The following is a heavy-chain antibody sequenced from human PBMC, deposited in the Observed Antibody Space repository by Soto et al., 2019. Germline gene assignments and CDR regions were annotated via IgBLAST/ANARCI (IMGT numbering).Heavy chain of an antibody. V-gene: IGHV4-59*01. CDR2: IYYSGST. CDR1: GGSISSYY. J-gene: IGHJ5*02. D-gene: IGHD3-22*01. Sequence: SETLSLTCTVSGGSISSYYWSWIRQPPGKGLEWIGYIYYSGSTNYNPSLKSRVTISVDTSKNQFSLKLSSVTAADTAVYYCARVPDSRDYYDSSGFWFDPWGQGTLVT. CDR3: ARVPDSRDYYDSSGFWFDP.